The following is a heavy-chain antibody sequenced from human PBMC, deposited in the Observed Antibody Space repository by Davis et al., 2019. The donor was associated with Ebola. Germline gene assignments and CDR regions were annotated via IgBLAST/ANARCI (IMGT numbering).Heavy chain of an antibody. V-gene: IGHV4/OR15-8*01. Sequence: MPSETLSLTCDVSGGSIISNSWWSWVRQTPGMGLEWIGEIFNSGPTNYNPSLEGRVTISVDTSENQFSLKVKSVTAADTAIYYCARGPRQGHCTGETCYNYYYGMDVWGKGTTVTVSS. CDR2: IFNSGPT. D-gene: IGHD2-8*02. CDR3: ARGPRQGHCTGETCYNYYYGMDV. J-gene: IGHJ6*04. CDR1: GGSIISNSW.